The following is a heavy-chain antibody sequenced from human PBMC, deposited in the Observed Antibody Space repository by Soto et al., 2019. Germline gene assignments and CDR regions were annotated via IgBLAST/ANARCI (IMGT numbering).Heavy chain of an antibody. CDR1: GFTFSSYG. CDR3: AKDHYDSSGYYYSYYYYGMDV. CDR2: ISYDGSNK. V-gene: IGHV3-30*18. D-gene: IGHD3-22*01. Sequence: GGSLRLSCAASGFTFSSYGMHWVRQAPGKGLEWVAVISYDGSNKYYADSVKGRFTISRDNSKNTLYLQMNSLRAEDTAVYYCAKDHYDSSGYYYSYYYYGMDVWGQGTTVTVSS. J-gene: IGHJ6*02.